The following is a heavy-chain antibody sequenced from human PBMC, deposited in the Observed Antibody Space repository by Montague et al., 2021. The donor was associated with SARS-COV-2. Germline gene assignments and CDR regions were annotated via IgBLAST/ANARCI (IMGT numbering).Heavy chain of an antibody. CDR1: GFTFSRHG. CDR2: VLHDGDET. V-gene: IGHV3-7*01. D-gene: IGHD2-15*01. Sequence: SLRLSCAASGFTFSRHGMSWVRQAPGKGLEWVATVLHDGDETHYMDSVKGRFTIYRDNAENSLFLHMNSLRAEDSALYYCARDKYGSEDFWGQGTLVTVSS. CDR3: ARDKYGSEDF. J-gene: IGHJ4*02.